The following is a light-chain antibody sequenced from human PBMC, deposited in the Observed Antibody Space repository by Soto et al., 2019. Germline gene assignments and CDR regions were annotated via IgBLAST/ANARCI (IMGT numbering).Light chain of an antibody. CDR2: DAS. CDR1: QSVSSY. V-gene: IGKV3-11*01. J-gene: IGKJ4*01. CDR3: QQRTKSPLP. Sequence: EIVLTQSPATLSLSPGERATLSCRASQSVSSYLAWYQQKPGQAPRLLIYDASNRATGIPARFSGSGSGTDFTLTISSLEPEDFAVYYCQQRTKSPLPFGGGNKVDI.